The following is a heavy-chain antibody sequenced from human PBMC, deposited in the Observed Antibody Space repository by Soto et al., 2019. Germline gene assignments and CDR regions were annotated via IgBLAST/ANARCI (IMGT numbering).Heavy chain of an antibody. Sequence: ASVKVSCKASGYTFTSYAMHWVRQAPGQRLEWMGWINAGNGNTKYSQKFQGRATITRDTSASTAYVELSSLRSEDTAVYYCARGPAGITIFGVAPNWFDPWGQGTLVTVSS. D-gene: IGHD3-3*01. V-gene: IGHV1-3*01. CDR3: ARGPAGITIFGVAPNWFDP. J-gene: IGHJ5*02. CDR1: GYTFTSYA. CDR2: INAGNGNT.